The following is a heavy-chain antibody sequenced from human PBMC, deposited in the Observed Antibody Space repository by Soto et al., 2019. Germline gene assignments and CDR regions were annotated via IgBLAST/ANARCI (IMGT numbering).Heavy chain of an antibody. D-gene: IGHD2-2*01. CDR2: IYYSGST. V-gene: IGHV4-39*01. J-gene: IGHJ6*02. CDR1: GGSSINRSYY. Sequence: LEPQSDRRSVAGGSSINRSYYWGWIRKTPGKGLEWIGSIYYSGSTYYNPSLKSRVTISVDTSKNQFSLKLSSVTAADTAVYYCARPGVGAYCSSTSCRGNYYYYYGMDVWGQGTTVTVSS. CDR3: ARPGVGAYCSSTSCRGNYYYYYGMDV.